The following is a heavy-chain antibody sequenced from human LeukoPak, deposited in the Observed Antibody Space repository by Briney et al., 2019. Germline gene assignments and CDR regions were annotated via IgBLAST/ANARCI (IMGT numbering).Heavy chain of an antibody. V-gene: IGHV4-4*07. Sequence: SETLSLTCTVSGGSISSYYWSWIRQPAGKGLEWIGRIYTSGSTNYNPSLKSRVTMSVDTSKNQFSLKLSSVTAADTAVYYCARLSWYYGSGSYYSPFDYWGQGTLVTVSS. CDR2: IYTSGST. CDR3: ARLSWYYGSGSYYSPFDY. D-gene: IGHD3-10*01. CDR1: GGSISSYY. J-gene: IGHJ4*02.